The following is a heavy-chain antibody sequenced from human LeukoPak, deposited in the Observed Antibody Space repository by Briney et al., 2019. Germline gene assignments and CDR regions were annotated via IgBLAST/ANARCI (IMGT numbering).Heavy chain of an antibody. J-gene: IGHJ4*02. CDR1: GFSFSNYG. D-gene: IGHD1-26*01. CDR3: AKPTSGSGSFLIGY. Sequence: GGSLRLSCAASGFSFSNYGMHWVRQAPGKGLEWAAVIWDDGSYKYYADSVKGRFTISRDNSKNTLYLQITSLRAEDTAVYYCAKPTSGSGSFLIGYWGQGTLVTVSS. V-gene: IGHV3-33*06. CDR2: IWDDGSYK.